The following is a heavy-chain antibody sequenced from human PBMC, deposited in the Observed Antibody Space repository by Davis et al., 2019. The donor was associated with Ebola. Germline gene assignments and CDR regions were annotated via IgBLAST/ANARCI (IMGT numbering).Heavy chain of an antibody. V-gene: IGHV4-59*12. J-gene: IGHJ6*03. CDR2: IYYSGST. CDR3: ARGFVVVPAAIGGSGYMDV. CDR1: GGSISSYY. D-gene: IGHD2-2*01. Sequence: PSETLSLTCTVSGGSISSYYWSWIRQPPGKRLEWIGYIYYSGSTNYNPSLKSRVTISVDTSKNQFSLKLSSVTAADTAVYYCARGFVVVPAAIGGSGYMDVWGKGTTVTVSS.